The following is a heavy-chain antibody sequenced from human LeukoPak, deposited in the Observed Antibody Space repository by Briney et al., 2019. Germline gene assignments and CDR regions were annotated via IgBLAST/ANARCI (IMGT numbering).Heavy chain of an antibody. CDR1: GYTLTELS. CDR3: ATLYSSGWYYFDY. D-gene: IGHD6-19*01. Sequence: ASVKASCKVSGYTLTELSMHWVRQAPGKGLEWMGGFDPEDGETIYAQKFQGRVTMTEDTSTDTAYMELSSLRSEDTAVYYCATLYSSGWYYFDYWGQGTLVTVSS. CDR2: FDPEDGET. V-gene: IGHV1-24*01. J-gene: IGHJ4*02.